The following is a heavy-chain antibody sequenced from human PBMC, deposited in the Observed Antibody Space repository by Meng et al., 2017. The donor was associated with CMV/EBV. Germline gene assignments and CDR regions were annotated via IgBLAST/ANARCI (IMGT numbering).Heavy chain of an antibody. CDR2: INPNSGGT. V-gene: IGHV1-2*02. CDR1: GYTFTGYY. Sequence: ASVKVSCKASGYTFTGYYMHWVRQAPGQGLEWMGWINPNSGGTNYAQKFQGRVTMTRDTSISTAYMELSRLRSDDTAVYYCASSGDVFWSGYYQDYWGQGTLVTVSS. CDR3: ASSGDVFWSGYYQDY. J-gene: IGHJ4*02. D-gene: IGHD3-3*01.